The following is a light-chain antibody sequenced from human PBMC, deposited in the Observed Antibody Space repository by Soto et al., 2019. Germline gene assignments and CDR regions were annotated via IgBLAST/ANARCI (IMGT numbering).Light chain of an antibody. Sequence: IQMTQSPSSLSASLGDRVTITCRASQSISSYLNWYQQKPGKAPKLLIYAASSLQSGVPSRFSGSGSGTDFTLTISSLQPEDFATCYCQQSYSTPRTFGQGTRLEIK. CDR1: QSISSY. V-gene: IGKV1-39*01. CDR2: AAS. J-gene: IGKJ5*01. CDR3: QQSYSTPRT.